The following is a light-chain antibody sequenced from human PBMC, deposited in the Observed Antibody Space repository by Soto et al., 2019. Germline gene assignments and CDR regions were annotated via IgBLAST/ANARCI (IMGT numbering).Light chain of an antibody. V-gene: IGKV3-15*01. Sequence: EIVMTQSPATLSVSPGERATLSCWASQSVRSSLAWYQQKPGQAPRLLIYGASTRATGIPARFSGSGSGTEFTLTISSLQSEDFAVYYCQQYNNWPPWTFGQGTKVEIK. CDR2: GAS. J-gene: IGKJ1*01. CDR3: QQYNNWPPWT. CDR1: QSVRSS.